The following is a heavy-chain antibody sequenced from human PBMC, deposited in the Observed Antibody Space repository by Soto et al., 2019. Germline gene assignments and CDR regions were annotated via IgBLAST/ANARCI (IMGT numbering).Heavy chain of an antibody. CDR3: AREAIVLMVYAKYNWFDP. CDR2: IYYSGST. CDR1: GGSISSGDYY. D-gene: IGHD2-8*01. Sequence: QVQLQESGPGLVKPSQTLSLTCTVSGGSISSGDYYWSWIRQPPGKGLEWIGYIYYSGSTYYNPSLKSRVTLSVDTSKNQFSLKLSSVTAADTAVYYCAREAIVLMVYAKYNWFDPWGQGTLVTVSS. J-gene: IGHJ5*02. V-gene: IGHV4-30-4*01.